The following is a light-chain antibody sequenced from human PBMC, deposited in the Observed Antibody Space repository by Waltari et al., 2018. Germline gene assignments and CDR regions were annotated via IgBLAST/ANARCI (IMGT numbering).Light chain of an antibody. Sequence: DIVMTQSPDSLAVSLGERATINCKSSQSVLFSSSHKNYLAWYQQKPGQPPKLLIYWSSTRESGVPNRFSGSGSGRDFTLTISSLQAEDVAVYYCQQYYSGRTFGQGTKVEIK. CDR1: QSVLFSSSHKNY. CDR2: WSS. V-gene: IGKV4-1*01. CDR3: QQYYSGRT. J-gene: IGKJ1*01.